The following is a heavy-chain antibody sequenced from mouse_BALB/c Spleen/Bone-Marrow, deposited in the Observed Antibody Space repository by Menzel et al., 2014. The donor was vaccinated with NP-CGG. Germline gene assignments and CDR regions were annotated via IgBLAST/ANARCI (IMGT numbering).Heavy chain of an antibody. CDR2: IYPXDGDT. Sequence: XQLQQSGAELVRPGSSVKISCKASGYAFSSYWMNWVKQRPGQGLEWIGQIYPXDGDTNYNGKFKGKATLTADKSSSTAYMQLSSLTSEDPAVYFCARGDGNYPFYAMDYWGQGTSVTVSS. CDR1: GYAFSSYW. CDR3: ARGDGNYPFYAMDY. J-gene: IGHJ4*01. D-gene: IGHD2-1*01. V-gene: IGHV1-80*01.